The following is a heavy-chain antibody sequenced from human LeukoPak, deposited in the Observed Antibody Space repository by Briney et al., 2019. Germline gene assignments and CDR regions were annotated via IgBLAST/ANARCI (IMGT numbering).Heavy chain of an antibody. D-gene: IGHD1-1*01. Sequence: QPGGSLRLSCAAPVFTFSSIAITWGRQAPGKGLEWVSTISSNGETTYNADSVKGRFTISRDNSKKTLYLQLNSRRVEDTAIYYCAKGQELDDGVFDSWGQGTLVTVSS. V-gene: IGHV3-23*01. CDR3: AKGQELDDGVFDS. CDR1: VFTFSSIA. J-gene: IGHJ4*02. CDR2: ISSNGETT.